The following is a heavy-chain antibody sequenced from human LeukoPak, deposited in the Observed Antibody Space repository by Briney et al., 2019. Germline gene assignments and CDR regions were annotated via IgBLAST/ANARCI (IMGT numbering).Heavy chain of an antibody. CDR1: GFTFSAYW. CDR2: ISWNSGSI. J-gene: IGHJ4*02. V-gene: IGHV3-9*01. D-gene: IGHD6-19*01. Sequence: GGSLRLSCAASGFTFSAYWMHWVRQAPGKGLVWVSGISWNSGSIGYADSVKGRFTISRDNAKNSLYLQMNSLRAEDTALYYCAKSQRAVAGTHFDYWGQGTLVTVSS. CDR3: AKSQRAVAGTHFDY.